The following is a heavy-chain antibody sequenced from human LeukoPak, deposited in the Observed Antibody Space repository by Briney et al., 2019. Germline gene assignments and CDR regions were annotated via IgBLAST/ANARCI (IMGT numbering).Heavy chain of an antibody. Sequence: LRFSCASGVFFCSCSVMSGVRAARGKGLGCVSFITFSSSHIYYADSVTGRFTIARNKTKDSLYLQMNSQRAEDTDIYYCARGPQFSGPGWFDPWGQGTLVTVSS. CDR2: ITFSSSHI. J-gene: IGHJ5*02. V-gene: IGHV3-21*01. CDR3: ARGPQFSGPGWFDP. D-gene: IGHD3-10*01. CDR1: VFFCSCSV.